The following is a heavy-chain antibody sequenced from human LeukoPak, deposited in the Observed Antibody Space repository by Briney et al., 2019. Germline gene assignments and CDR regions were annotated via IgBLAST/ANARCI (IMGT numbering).Heavy chain of an antibody. CDR3: ARGGYFDSVSNSY. V-gene: IGHV1-69*05. D-gene: IGHD3-9*01. J-gene: IGHJ4*02. Sequence: GSSVKVSCKASGGTFRSYAISWVRQAPGQGLEWMGRIIPIFGTANYAQKFQGRVTITTDESTSTAYMELSSLRSEDTAVYYCARGGYFDSVSNSYWGQGTLVTVSS. CDR2: IIPIFGTA. CDR1: GGTFRSYA.